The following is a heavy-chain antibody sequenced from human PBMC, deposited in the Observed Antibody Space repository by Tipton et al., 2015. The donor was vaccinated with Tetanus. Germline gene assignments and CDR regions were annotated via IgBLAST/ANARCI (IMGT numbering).Heavy chain of an antibody. CDR2: MHPNSGNT. J-gene: IGHJ5*02. CDR1: GYTFTSYD. V-gene: IGHV1-8*01. D-gene: IGHD2-2*01. CDR3: ARGSVSEPRDIVVVPTHNWFDP. Sequence: QMQLVQSGAEVKKPGASVKVSCKASGYTFTSYDINWVRQATGQGLEWMGWMHPNSGNTGYAQKIQGRVTMTRNTSISTAYMELSSLRSEDTAVYYCARGSVSEPRDIVVVPTHNWFDPWGQGTLVTVSS.